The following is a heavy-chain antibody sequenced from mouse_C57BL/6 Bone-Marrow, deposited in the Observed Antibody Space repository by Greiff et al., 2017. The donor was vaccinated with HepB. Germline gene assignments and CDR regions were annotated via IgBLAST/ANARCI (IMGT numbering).Heavy chain of an antibody. D-gene: IGHD2-1*01. CDR2: ISDGGSYT. CDR3: ARDRAGNYPFDY. CDR1: GFTFSSYA. Sequence: EVNVVESGGGLVKPGGSLKLSCAASGFTFSSYAMSWVRQTPEKRLEWVATISDGGSYTYYPDNVKGRFTISRDNAKNNLYLQMSHLKSEDTAMYYCARDRAGNYPFDYWGQGTTLTVSS. J-gene: IGHJ2*01. V-gene: IGHV5-4*01.